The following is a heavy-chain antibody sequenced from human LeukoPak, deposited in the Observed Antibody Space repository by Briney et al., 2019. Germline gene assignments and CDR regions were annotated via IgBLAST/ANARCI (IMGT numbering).Heavy chain of an antibody. CDR2: ISGSGSST. CDR3: AKGSGYDPFDY. D-gene: IGHD5-12*01. CDR1: GFTFSSYA. Sequence: GGSLRLSCAASGFTFSSYAMSWVRQAPGKGLEWVSGISGSGSSTNYADSVKGRFTISRDNSKNTLYLQMNSLRAEDTAVYYCAKGSGYDPFDYWGQGTLVTVSS. V-gene: IGHV3-23*01. J-gene: IGHJ4*02.